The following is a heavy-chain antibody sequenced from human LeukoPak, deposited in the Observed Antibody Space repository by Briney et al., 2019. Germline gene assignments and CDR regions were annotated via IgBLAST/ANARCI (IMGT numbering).Heavy chain of an antibody. CDR3: AKELAVAGTLYYFDY. Sequence: GGSLRLSCTASGFTFSSYAMSWVRQAPGKGLEWVSAISGSGGSTYYADPVKGRFTISRDNSKNTLYLQMNSLRAEDTAVYYCAKELAVAGTLYYFDYWGQGTLVTVSS. D-gene: IGHD6-19*01. CDR1: GFTFSSYA. CDR2: ISGSGGST. V-gene: IGHV3-23*01. J-gene: IGHJ4*02.